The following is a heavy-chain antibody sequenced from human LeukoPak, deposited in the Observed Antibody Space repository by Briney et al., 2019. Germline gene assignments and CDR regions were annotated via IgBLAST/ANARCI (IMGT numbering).Heavy chain of an antibody. D-gene: IGHD3-16*01. CDR2: IYHSGST. J-gene: IGHJ4*02. CDR3: ARHTWGQYY. Sequence: SQTLSLTCTVSGGSISSGGYYWSWIRQPPGKGLEWIGYIYHSGSTYYNPSLKSRVTISVDRSKNQFSLKLSSVTAADTAVYYCARHTWGQYYWGQGTLVTVSS. CDR1: GGSISSGGYY. V-gene: IGHV4-30-2*01.